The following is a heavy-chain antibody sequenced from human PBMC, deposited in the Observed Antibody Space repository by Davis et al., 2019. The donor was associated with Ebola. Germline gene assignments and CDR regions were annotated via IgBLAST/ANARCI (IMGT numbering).Heavy chain of an antibody. V-gene: IGHV3-21*01. CDR2: ISSSSSYI. D-gene: IGHD5-18*01. Sequence: GGSLRLSCVASGFTFSSYSITWVRQAPGKGLEWVSSISSSSSYIFYADSVRGRFTISRDNAKNSLYLQMNTLRVEDTAIYYCVPGTWIRGQGTLVTVSS. CDR1: GFTFSSYS. J-gene: IGHJ4*02. CDR3: VPGTWI.